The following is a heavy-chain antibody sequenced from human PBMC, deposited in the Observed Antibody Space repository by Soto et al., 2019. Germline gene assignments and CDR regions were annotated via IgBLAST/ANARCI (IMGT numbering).Heavy chain of an antibody. V-gene: IGHV2-5*02. CDR2: IYWDDDK. CDR1: GFSLSTSGVG. Sequence: QITLKESGPTLVKPTQTLTLTCTFSGFSLSTSGVGVGWIRQPPGKALEWLALIYWDDDKRYSPSLKSRLTITKDTSKNQVVLTMTSMDPVDTATYYCAHRSYSSKQKKDINWFDPWGQGTLVTVSS. CDR3: AHRSYSSKQKKDINWFDP. D-gene: IGHD6-13*01. J-gene: IGHJ5*02.